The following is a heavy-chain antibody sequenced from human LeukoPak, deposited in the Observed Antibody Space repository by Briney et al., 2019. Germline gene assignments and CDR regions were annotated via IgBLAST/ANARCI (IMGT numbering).Heavy chain of an antibody. CDR2: IKQDGSEK. V-gene: IGHV3-7*01. J-gene: IGHJ4*02. CDR3: SRRLDY. CDR1: GFPFSDSW. Sequence: AGGSLRLSCAASGFPFSDSWMDWVRQAPGKGMEWVANIKQDGSEKHYADSVKGRFTISRDNAKNSLFLQMNGLRAEDTAVYYCSRRLDYWGQGALVTVPS.